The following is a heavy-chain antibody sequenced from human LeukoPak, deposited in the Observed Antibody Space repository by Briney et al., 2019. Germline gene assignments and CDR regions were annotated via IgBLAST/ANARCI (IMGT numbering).Heavy chain of an antibody. Sequence: SETLSLTCTVSGDSITSGDYYWSWIRQSPGKGLEWMGYVHHTGGTHYNPSLKSRLTISIDTSRNQFSLKLNSVTASDTAVYYCARVIGTGIYFDYWGQGTLVTASS. D-gene: IGHD1-14*01. V-gene: IGHV4-30-4*01. CDR1: GDSITSGDYY. CDR3: ARVIGTGIYFDY. J-gene: IGHJ4*02. CDR2: VHHTGGT.